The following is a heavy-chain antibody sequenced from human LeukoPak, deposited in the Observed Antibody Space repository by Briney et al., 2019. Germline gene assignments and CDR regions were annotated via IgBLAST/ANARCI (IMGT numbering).Heavy chain of an antibody. CDR2: IYDSGST. V-gene: IGHV4-39*07. Sequence: SETLSLTCTVSGGSIRSSYYYWGWIRQPPGKGLEWIGSIYDSGSTYYNPSLKSRVTISVDTSKNQFSLKLSSVTAADTAVYYCARARDEWLSGVGDYYYYGMDVWGQGTTVTVSS. D-gene: IGHD3-3*01. CDR3: ARARDEWLSGVGDYYYYGMDV. J-gene: IGHJ6*02. CDR1: GGSIRSSYYY.